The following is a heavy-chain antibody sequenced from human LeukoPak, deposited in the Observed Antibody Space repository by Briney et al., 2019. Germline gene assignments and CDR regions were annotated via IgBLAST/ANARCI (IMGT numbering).Heavy chain of an antibody. D-gene: IGHD3-3*01. J-gene: IGHJ4*02. V-gene: IGHV4-38-2*02. CDR1: GYSISSGYY. CDR2: IYHSGST. Sequence: LETLSLTCTVSGYSISSGYYWGWIRQPPGKGLEWIGSIYHSGSTYYNPSLKSRVTISVDTSKNQFSLKLSSVTAADTAVYYCARGDPSDFWSGSLYYFDYWGQGTLVTVSS. CDR3: ARGDPSDFWSGSLYYFDY.